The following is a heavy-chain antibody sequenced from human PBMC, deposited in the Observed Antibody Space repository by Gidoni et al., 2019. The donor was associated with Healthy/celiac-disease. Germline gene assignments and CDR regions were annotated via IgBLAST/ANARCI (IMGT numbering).Heavy chain of an antibody. CDR3: ARPITATYNWNDDYYYYGIDV. V-gene: IGHV3-21*01. CDR2: ISSSSSYI. D-gene: IGHD1-20*01. Sequence: QAPGKGLEWVSSISSSSSYIYYADSVKGRFTISRDNAKNSLYLQMNSLRAEDTAVYYCARPITATYNWNDDYYYYGIDVWGQGTTVTVSS. J-gene: IGHJ6*02.